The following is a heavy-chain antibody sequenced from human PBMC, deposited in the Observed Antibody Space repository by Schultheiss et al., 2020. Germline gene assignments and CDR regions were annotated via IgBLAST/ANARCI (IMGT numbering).Heavy chain of an antibody. J-gene: IGHJ6*02. CDR2: IYTSGST. V-gene: IGHV4-4*07. CDR3: ASTPTTPGYYYYGMDV. Sequence: SQTLSLTCTVSGDSISSYYWSWIRQPAGKGLEWIGRIYTSGSTNYNPSLKSRVTMSVDTSKNQFSLKLSSVTAADTAVYYCASTPTTPGYYYYGMDVWGQGTTVTVSS. D-gene: IGHD4-17*01. CDR1: GDSISSYY.